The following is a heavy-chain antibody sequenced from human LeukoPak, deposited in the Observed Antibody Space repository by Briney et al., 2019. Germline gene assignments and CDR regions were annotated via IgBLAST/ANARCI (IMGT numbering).Heavy chain of an antibody. CDR3: AKHRRVASGSYVFDS. J-gene: IGHJ4*02. CDR1: GFTFSSYA. CDR2: ISGSGGST. D-gene: IGHD3-10*01. V-gene: IGHV3-23*01. Sequence: GGSLRLSCAASGFTFSSYAMTWVRQAPGKGLEWVSTISGSGGSTKYADSVKGRFAISRDNSKNTLYLQIHSLRAEDTAVYYCAKHRRVASGSYVFDSCGQGTLVTVSS.